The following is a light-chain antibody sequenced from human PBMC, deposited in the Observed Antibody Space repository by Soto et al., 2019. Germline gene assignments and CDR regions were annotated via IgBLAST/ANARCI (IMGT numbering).Light chain of an antibody. CDR2: DVS. CDR3: SSYTSSSTLYV. V-gene: IGLV2-14*03. CDR1: SSDVGGFKY. Sequence: QSVLTQPASVSGSPGQSITISCTGTSSDVGGFKYVSWYQQHPGKGPKLMIYDVSNRPSGVSNRFSGSKSGNTASLTISGLQAEDEADYYCSSYTSSSTLYVFRTGTKLTVL. J-gene: IGLJ1*01.